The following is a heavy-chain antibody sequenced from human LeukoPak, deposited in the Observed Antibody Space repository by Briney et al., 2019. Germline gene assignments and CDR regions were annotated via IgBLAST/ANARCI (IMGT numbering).Heavy chain of an antibody. J-gene: IGHJ4*02. CDR2: TNPNGGGT. V-gene: IGHV1-2*02. Sequence: ASVKVSCKASGYTFTKYFLHWVRQAPGQGLEWMGWTNPNGGGTIYAQKFQGRVTMTRDTSISTAYMEVSRLTSDDTAVYYCARDDYGDLQYFENWGQGTLVTVSS. D-gene: IGHD4-17*01. CDR1: GYTFTKYF. CDR3: ARDDYGDLQYFEN.